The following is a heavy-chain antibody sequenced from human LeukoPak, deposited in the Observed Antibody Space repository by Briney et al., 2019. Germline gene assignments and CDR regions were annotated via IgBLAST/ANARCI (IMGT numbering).Heavy chain of an antibody. CDR2: ISSSGSTI. V-gene: IGHV3-48*03. Sequence: GGSLRLSCAASGFTFSSYEMNWVRQAPGKGLEWVSYISSSGSTIYYADSVKGRFTISRDNAKNSLYLQMNSLRSEDTAVYYCARDLSPLSNYMGDYWGQGTLVTVSS. J-gene: IGHJ4*02. D-gene: IGHD1-7*01. CDR1: GFTFSSYE. CDR3: ARDLSPLSNYMGDY.